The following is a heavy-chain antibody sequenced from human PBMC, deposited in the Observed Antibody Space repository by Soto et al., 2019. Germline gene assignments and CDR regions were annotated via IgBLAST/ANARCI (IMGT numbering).Heavy chain of an antibody. Sequence: PSETLSLTCTVSGGSISNSSYSWGWIRQPPGKGLEWIGNIYYSGSTYYNPSLNSRVTISVDTSKNQFSLKLSSVTAADTAVYYCARQGGSRYYDYIWGSYRPRGPFDYWGQGTLVTVSS. J-gene: IGHJ4*02. CDR2: IYYSGST. V-gene: IGHV4-39*01. CDR1: GGSISNSSYS. D-gene: IGHD3-16*02. CDR3: ARQGGSRYYDYIWGSYRPRGPFDY.